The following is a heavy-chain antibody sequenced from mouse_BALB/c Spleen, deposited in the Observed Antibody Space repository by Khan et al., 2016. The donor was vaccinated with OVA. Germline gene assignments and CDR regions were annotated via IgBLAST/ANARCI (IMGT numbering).Heavy chain of an antibody. Sequence: EVELVESGGGLVRPGGSLKLSCAASGFTFSNSAMSWVRQSPEKRLEWVASISSGDSTYYLDSVKGRFTISRDNARNILYLQMSSLRSEDTAIYFCARDDWFAYWGQGTLVTVSA. CDR1: GFTFSNSA. V-gene: IGHV5-6-5*01. CDR2: ISSGDST. J-gene: IGHJ3*01. CDR3: ARDDWFAY.